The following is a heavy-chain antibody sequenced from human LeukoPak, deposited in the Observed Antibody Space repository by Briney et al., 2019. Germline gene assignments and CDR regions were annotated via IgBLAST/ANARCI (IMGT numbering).Heavy chain of an antibody. CDR2: IKQDGNEK. J-gene: IGHJ4*02. CDR1: GFTFSSYW. Sequence: GGSLRLSCAASGFTFSSYWMTWVRQAPGKGLEWVASIKQDGNEKYYVDSVKGRFTISRDNARNSLYLQMSSLRADDTAVYYCARGGAFRIYDYWGQGTLVTVSS. D-gene: IGHD2-15*01. CDR3: ARGGAFRIYDY. V-gene: IGHV3-7*01.